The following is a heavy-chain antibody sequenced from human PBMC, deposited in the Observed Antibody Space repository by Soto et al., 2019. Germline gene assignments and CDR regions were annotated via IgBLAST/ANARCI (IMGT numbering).Heavy chain of an antibody. J-gene: IGHJ4*02. D-gene: IGHD3-10*01. V-gene: IGHV3-53*01. CDR2: IYSGGST. CDR3: ASSYSRYFDY. Sequence: LRLSCAASGFTVSSNYMSWVRQAPGKGLEWVSVIYSGGSTYYADSVKGRFTISRDNSKNTLYLQMNSLRAEDTAVYYCASSYSRYFDYWGQGTLVTVSS. CDR1: GFTVSSNY.